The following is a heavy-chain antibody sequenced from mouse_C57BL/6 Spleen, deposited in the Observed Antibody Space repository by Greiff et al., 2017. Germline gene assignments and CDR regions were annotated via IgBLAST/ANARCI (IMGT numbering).Heavy chain of an antibody. V-gene: IGHV3-6*01. CDR3: ARDDGYDGGAMDY. CDR1: GYSITSGYY. CDR2: ISYDGSN. Sequence: EVKVEESGPGLVKPSQSLSLTCSVTGYSITSGYYWNWIRQFPGNKLEWMGYISYDGSNNYNPSLKNRISITRDTSKNQFFLKLNSVTTEDTATYYCARDDGYDGGAMDYWGRGTSVTVSS. D-gene: IGHD2-2*01. J-gene: IGHJ4*01.